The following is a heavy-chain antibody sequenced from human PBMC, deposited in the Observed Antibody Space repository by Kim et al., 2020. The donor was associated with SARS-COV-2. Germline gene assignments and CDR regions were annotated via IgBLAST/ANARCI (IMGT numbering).Heavy chain of an antibody. V-gene: IGHV4-59*01. J-gene: IGHJ3*02. D-gene: IGHD2-15*01. CDR2: IYYSGST. CDR3: ARLGYCSGGSCYGDAFDI. Sequence: SETLSLTCTVSGGSISSYYWSWIRQPPGKGLEWIGYIYYSGSTNYNPSLKSRVTISVDTSKNQFSLKLSSVTAADTAVYYCARLGYCSGGSCYGDAFDIWGQGTMVTVSS. CDR1: GGSISSYY.